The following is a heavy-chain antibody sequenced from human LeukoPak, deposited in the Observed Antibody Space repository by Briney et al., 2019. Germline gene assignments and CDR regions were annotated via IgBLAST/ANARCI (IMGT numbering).Heavy chain of an antibody. D-gene: IGHD3-10*01. V-gene: IGHV4-31*03. CDR1: GGSVSSGGSY. CDR3: ARGGFFGSGSLFDS. J-gene: IGHJ4*02. CDR2: IYYSGFT. Sequence: SQTLSLTCSVSGGSVSSGGSYWTWIRQRPGKGLEWIGYIYYSGFTFYSPSLKTRFFISLDTSENQVSLKVNSVTAADTAVYYCARGGFFGSGSLFDSWGQGTLVTVSS.